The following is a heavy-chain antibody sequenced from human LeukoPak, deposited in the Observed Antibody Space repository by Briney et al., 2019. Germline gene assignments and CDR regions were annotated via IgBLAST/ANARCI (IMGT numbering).Heavy chain of an antibody. Sequence: PSETLSLTCTVSGGSISSSSYYWGWIRQPPGTGLEWIGSIYYSGSTYYNPSLKSRVTISVDTSKNQFSLKLSSVTAADTAVYYCARLSSYHTCYDIWGQGTMVTVSS. D-gene: IGHD2-15*01. CDR2: IYYSGST. V-gene: IGHV4-39*07. CDR1: GGSISSSSYY. J-gene: IGHJ3*02. CDR3: ARLSSYHTCYDI.